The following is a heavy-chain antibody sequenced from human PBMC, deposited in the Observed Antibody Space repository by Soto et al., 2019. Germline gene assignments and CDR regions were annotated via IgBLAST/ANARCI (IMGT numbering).Heavy chain of an antibody. CDR1: GFTFGDYA. CDR3: AYCTNGVCLG. V-gene: IGHV3-49*03. D-gene: IGHD2-8*01. CDR2: IRSKAYGGTT. J-gene: IGHJ4*02. Sequence: GGSLRLSCTASGFTFGDYAMSWFRQAPGKGLEWVGFIRSKAYGGTTEYAASVKGRFTISRDDSKSIAYLQMNSLKTEDTAVYYCAYCTNGVCLGWCQGTLVTVSS.